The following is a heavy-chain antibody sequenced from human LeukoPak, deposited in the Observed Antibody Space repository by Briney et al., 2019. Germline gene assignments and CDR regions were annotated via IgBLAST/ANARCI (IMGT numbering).Heavy chain of an antibody. CDR2: INPNSGGT. J-gene: IGHJ6*03. CDR3: ARGMAAAGGYYYYMDV. V-gene: IGHV1-2*02. D-gene: IGHD6-13*01. Sequence: ASVKVSCKASGYTFTGYYMHWVRQAPGQGLEWMGWINPNSGGTNYAQKFQGRVTMTRDTSISTAYMELSSLRSEDTAVYYCARGMAAAGGYYYYMDVWGKGTTVTVSS. CDR1: GYTFTGYY.